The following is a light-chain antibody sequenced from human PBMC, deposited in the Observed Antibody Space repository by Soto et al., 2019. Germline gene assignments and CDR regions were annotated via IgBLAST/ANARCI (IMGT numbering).Light chain of an antibody. Sequence: DIQMTQSPSTLSASVGDRVTITCRASQSISTYLAWYQQKPGKAPKLLIYKASSLEGGVPSRFSGTGSGTEFTLTISSLQPDDFATYYCQQYQSDTWTFGQGTKVDIK. CDR2: KAS. CDR3: QQYQSDTWT. CDR1: QSISTY. J-gene: IGKJ1*01. V-gene: IGKV1-5*03.